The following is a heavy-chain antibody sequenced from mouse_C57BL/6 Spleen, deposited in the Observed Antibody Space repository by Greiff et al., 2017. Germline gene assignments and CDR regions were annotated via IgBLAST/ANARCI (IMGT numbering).Heavy chain of an antibody. D-gene: IGHD2-5*01. CDR1: GFTFSDYG. CDR2: ISSGSSTI. CDR3: ARRRYSNPYAMDY. Sequence: EVKVIESGGGLVKPGGSLKLSCAASGFTFSDYGMHWVRQAPEKGLEWVAYISSGSSTIYYADTVKGRFTISRDNAKNTLFLQMTSLRSEDTAMYYCARRRYSNPYAMDYWGQGTSVTVSS. J-gene: IGHJ4*01. V-gene: IGHV5-17*01.